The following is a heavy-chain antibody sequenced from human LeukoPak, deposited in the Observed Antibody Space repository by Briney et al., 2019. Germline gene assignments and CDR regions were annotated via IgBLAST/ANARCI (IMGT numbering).Heavy chain of an antibody. CDR2: INHSEST. V-gene: IGHV4-34*01. CDR1: GGSFSGYY. J-gene: IGHJ6*02. D-gene: IGHD2-15*01. Sequence: SETLSLTCAVYGGSFSGYYWSWIRQPPGKGLEWIGEINHSESTNYNPSLKSRVTISVDTSKNQFSLKLSSVTAADTAVYYCARGRGCNGGSCYFSTGYGMDVWGQGTTVTVSS. CDR3: ARGRGCNGGSCYFSTGYGMDV.